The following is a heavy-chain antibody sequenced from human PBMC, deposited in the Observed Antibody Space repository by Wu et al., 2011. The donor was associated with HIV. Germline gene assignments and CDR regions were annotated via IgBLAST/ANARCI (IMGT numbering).Heavy chain of an antibody. Sequence: QVQLVQSGAEVKKPGASVKVSCKTSGYTFTGHYIHWVRQAPGQGPEWMGCINPNSGGTNYAQKFQGRVTMTRNTSINTAYMELSSLRSEDTAVYYCARGVGYAGEFDYWGQGTLVTVSS. CDR1: GYTFTGHY. D-gene: IGHD3-16*01. V-gene: IGHV1-2*02. J-gene: IGHJ4*02. CDR2: INPNSGGT. CDR3: ARGVGYAGEFDY.